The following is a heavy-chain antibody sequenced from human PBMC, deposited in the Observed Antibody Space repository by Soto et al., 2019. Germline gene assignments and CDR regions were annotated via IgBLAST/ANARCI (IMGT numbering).Heavy chain of an antibody. CDR1: GGSISSYY. CDR2: IYYSGST. V-gene: IGHV4-59*08. J-gene: IGHJ4*02. Sequence: QVQLQESGPGLVKPSETLSLTCTVSGGSISSYYWSWIRQPPGKGLEWIGYIYYSGSTNYNPSLKRPLTISVDTSKNQFSLKLSSVTAADTAVYYCARQWRVFFDYWGQGTLVTVSS. CDR3: ARQWRVFFDY. D-gene: IGHD2-8*01.